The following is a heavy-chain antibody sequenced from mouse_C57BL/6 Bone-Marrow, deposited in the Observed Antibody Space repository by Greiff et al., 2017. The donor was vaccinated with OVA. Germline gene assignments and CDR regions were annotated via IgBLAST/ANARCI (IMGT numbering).Heavy chain of an antibody. V-gene: IGHV1-78*01. Sequence: QVQLKESDAELVKPGASVKISCKVSGYTFTDHTIHWMKQRPEQGLEWIGYIYPRDGSTKYNEKFKGKATLTAEKSSSTAYLQLNSLTSEDSAFYFCARPAYYSNPLYAMDYWGQGTSVTVSS. CDR2: IYPRDGST. CDR3: ARPAYYSNPLYAMDY. J-gene: IGHJ4*01. D-gene: IGHD2-5*01. CDR1: GYTFTDHT.